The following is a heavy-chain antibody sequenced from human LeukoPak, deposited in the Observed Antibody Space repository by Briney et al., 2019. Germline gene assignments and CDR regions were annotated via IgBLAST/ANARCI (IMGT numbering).Heavy chain of an antibody. D-gene: IGHD2-2*01. CDR1: GFTFSIYA. Sequence: GGSLRLSCAASGFTFSIYAMSWVRQAPEKGLEWVSAISGSGDSTFYADSVKGRFTISRDNSKNTLDLRMNSLRVEDTAIYYCAKDKDGVERQYRHFDYWGQGTLVTVSS. J-gene: IGHJ4*02. V-gene: IGHV3-23*01. CDR3: AKDKDGVERQYRHFDY. CDR2: ISGSGDST.